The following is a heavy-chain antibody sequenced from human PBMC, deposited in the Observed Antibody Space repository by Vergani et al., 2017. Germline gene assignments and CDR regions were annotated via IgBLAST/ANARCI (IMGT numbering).Heavy chain of an antibody. V-gene: IGHV3-21*05. Sequence: EVQLVESGGGLVKRGGSLRLSCAASGFPFSSYSMNWVRQAPGKGLECVSFVSTGTKSQSYAESVKGRFTIYRDSAKNSLYLQMDSLRAEDTAVYYCAREYSSTSRRAFDFWVRGTKVAVSS. D-gene: IGHD2-2*01. CDR2: VSTGTKSQ. J-gene: IGHJ3*01. CDR3: AREYSSTSRRAFDF. CDR1: GFPFSSYS.